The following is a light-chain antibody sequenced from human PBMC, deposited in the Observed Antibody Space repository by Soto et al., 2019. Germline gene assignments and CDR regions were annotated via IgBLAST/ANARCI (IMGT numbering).Light chain of an antibody. Sequence: QSALTQPASVSGSPGQSITISCTGTSSDVGGYNYVSWYQQHPGKAPKLMIYDVSNRPSGVSNRFSGSKSCNTASLTISGLQAEDEADYYCSSYTSSSTVVIGGGTKLTLL. J-gene: IGLJ2*01. V-gene: IGLV2-14*01. CDR3: SSYTSSSTVV. CDR1: SSDVGGYNY. CDR2: DVS.